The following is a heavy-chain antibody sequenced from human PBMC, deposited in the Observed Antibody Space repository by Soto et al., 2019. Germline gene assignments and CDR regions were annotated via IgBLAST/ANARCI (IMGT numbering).Heavy chain of an antibody. J-gene: IGHJ5*02. V-gene: IGHV1-69*13. CDR1: GGTFSSYA. D-gene: IGHD2-21*02. Sequence: ASVKVSCKASGGTFSSYAISWVRQAPGQGLEWMGGIIPIFGTANYAQKFQGRVTITADASTSTAYMELSSLRSEDTAVYYCARDRSWCGGDCYPGWFDPWGQGTLVTVS. CDR3: ARDRSWCGGDCYPGWFDP. CDR2: IIPIFGTA.